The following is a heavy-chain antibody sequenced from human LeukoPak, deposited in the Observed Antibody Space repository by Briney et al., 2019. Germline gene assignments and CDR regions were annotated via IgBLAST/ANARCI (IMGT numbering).Heavy chain of an antibody. CDR1: GFTFSTYG. D-gene: IGHD3-22*01. Sequence: GRSLRLSCAASGFTFSTYGMHWVRQAPGKGLEWVAVISYDGSNKYYADSVKGRFTISSDNSKNTLYLQMNSLRAEDTALYYCAKGDSGYYTFFDYWGQGTLVTVSS. CDR2: ISYDGSNK. CDR3: AKGDSGYYTFFDY. V-gene: IGHV3-30*18. J-gene: IGHJ4*02.